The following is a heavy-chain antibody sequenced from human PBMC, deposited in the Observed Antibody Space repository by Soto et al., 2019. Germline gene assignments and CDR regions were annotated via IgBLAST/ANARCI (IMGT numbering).Heavy chain of an antibody. D-gene: IGHD2-2*01. J-gene: IGHJ6*02. CDR1: GFTFSGSA. V-gene: IGHV3-73*01. CDR2: IRSKANSYAT. CDR3: TRNIIPDIVVVPAATAWDV. Sequence: PGGSLRLSCAASGFTFSGSAMHWVRQASGKGLEWVGRIRSKANSYATAYAASVKGRFTISRDDSKNTAYLQMNSLKTEDTAVNYCTRNIIPDIVVVPAATAWDVWGQGTTVTVSS.